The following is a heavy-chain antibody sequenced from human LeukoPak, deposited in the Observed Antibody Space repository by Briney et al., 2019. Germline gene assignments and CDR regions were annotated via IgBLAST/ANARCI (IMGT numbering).Heavy chain of an antibody. Sequence: GGSLRLSCAASGFTVSNNYMSWVRQAPGKGLEWVSVIYSDGGTYYSDSVKGRFTISGDYSKNTLYLQMNSLRADDAAVYYCARDSSGPAFWGQGALVTVSS. V-gene: IGHV3-53*01. CDR2: IYSDGGT. CDR1: GFTVSNNY. D-gene: IGHD3-22*01. J-gene: IGHJ4*02. CDR3: ARDSSGPAF.